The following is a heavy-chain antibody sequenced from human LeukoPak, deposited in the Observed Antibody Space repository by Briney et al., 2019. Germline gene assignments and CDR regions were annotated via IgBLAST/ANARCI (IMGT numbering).Heavy chain of an antibody. J-gene: IGHJ4*02. CDR3: AKVNGGNSHYFDY. CDR1: GFTFSSYA. Sequence: PGGSLGLSCAASGFTFSSYAMSWVRQAPGKGLEWVSAISGSGGSTYYADSVKGRFTISRDNSKNTLYLQMNSLRAEDTAVYYCAKVNGGNSHYFDYWGQGTLVTVSS. V-gene: IGHV3-23*01. D-gene: IGHD4-23*01. CDR2: ISGSGGST.